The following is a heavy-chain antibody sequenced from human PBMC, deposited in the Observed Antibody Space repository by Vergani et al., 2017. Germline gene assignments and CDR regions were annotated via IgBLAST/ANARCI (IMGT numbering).Heavy chain of an antibody. CDR2: INSDGSST. Sequence: EVQLVESGGGFVQPGGSLRLSCAASGFTFSSYWMHWVRQAPGKGLVWVSRINSDGSSTSYADSVKGRFTISRDNAKNTLYLQMNSLRAEDTAVYYCARVIWSGYTYYYYYMDVWGKGTTVTVSS. D-gene: IGHD3-3*01. J-gene: IGHJ6*03. CDR3: ARVIWSGYTYYYYYMDV. CDR1: GFTFSSYW. V-gene: IGHV3-74*01.